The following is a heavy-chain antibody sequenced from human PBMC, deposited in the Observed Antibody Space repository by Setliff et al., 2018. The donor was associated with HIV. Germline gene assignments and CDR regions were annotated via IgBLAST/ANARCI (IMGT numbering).Heavy chain of an antibody. V-gene: IGHV1-46*01. D-gene: IGHD6-13*01. CDR2: INPNGGST. CDR3: ARGESPAAGTGVCDY. J-gene: IGHJ4*02. Sequence: ASVKVSCKASGYTFTSHYIHWVRQAPGQGLEWMGIINPNGGSTTYAQKFQGRVTMTRDTSTSTVYMELGSLRSEDTAMYYCARGESPAAGTGVCDYWGQGTLVTVSS. CDR1: GYTFTSHY.